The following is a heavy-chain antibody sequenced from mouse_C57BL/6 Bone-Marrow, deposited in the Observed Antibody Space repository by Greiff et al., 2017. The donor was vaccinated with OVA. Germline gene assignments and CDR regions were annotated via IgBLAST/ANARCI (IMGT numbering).Heavy chain of an antibody. J-gene: IGHJ4*01. CDR3: TGRVVATDYAMDY. CDR2: IRLKSDNYAT. D-gene: IGHD1-1*01. V-gene: IGHV6-3*01. CDR1: GFTFSNYW. Sequence: EVKLMESGGGLVQPGGSMKLSCVASGFTFSNYWMNWVRQSPEKGLEWVAQIRLKSDNYATHYAESVKGRFTISRDDSKSSVYLQMNNLRAEDTGIYYCTGRVVATDYAMDYWGQGTSVTVSS.